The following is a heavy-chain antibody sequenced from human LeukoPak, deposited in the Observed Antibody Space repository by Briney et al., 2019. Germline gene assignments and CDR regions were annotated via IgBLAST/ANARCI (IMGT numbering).Heavy chain of an antibody. CDR3: ARDDGDSAQRHSGYGYFDY. Sequence: GGSLRPSCAASGFTFSSYAMHWVRQAPGKGLEWVAVISYDGSNKYYADSVKGRFTISRDNSKNTLYLKMNSLRAEDTAVYYCARDDGDSAQRHSGYGYFDYWGQGTLVTVSS. D-gene: IGHD5-12*01. CDR2: ISYDGSNK. V-gene: IGHV3-30-3*01. J-gene: IGHJ4*02. CDR1: GFTFSSYA.